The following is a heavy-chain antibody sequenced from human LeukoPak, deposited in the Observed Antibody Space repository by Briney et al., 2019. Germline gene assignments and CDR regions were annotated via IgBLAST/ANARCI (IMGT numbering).Heavy chain of an antibody. V-gene: IGHV3-23*01. CDR2: ISGGGGSI. D-gene: IGHD3-10*01. J-gene: IGHJ4*02. Sequence: GGSLRLSCAASGFTFSSYALSWVRQAPGKGLEWVSAISGGGGSIYYANSVKGRFTISRDNSKNTLFLQMNSLRAEDTAVYYCATAVGELKYFDYWGQGTLVTVSS. CDR1: GFTFSSYA. CDR3: ATAVGELKYFDY.